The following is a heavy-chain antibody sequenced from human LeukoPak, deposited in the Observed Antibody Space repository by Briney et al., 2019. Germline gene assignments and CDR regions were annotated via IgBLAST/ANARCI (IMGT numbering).Heavy chain of an antibody. J-gene: IGHJ5*02. CDR3: ATSMGGTPDH. V-gene: IGHV3-23*01. CDR1: GFIFRNYA. D-gene: IGHD1-26*01. CDR2: IGGDGVGK. Sequence: GGSLRLSCVASGFIFRNYAMTWVRQAPGKGLEWVSAIGGDGVGKDYADSVKGRFTISRDNSKSTLYLQMNSLRAEDTALYYCATSMGGTPDHWGLGTLVTVSS.